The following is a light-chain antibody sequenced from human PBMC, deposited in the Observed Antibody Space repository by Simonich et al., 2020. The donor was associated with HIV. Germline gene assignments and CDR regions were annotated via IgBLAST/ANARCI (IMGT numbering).Light chain of an antibody. V-gene: IGLV2-14*03. J-gene: IGLJ2*01. CDR2: DVS. CDR3: TSYTSSSTLV. Sequence: QSALTQPASVSGSPGQSITISCTGHSSDVGGYNYVSWYQQHPVKAPKLMIYDVSKRPSGVSNRFSGSKSGNTASLTISGLQAEDEADYYCTSYTSSSTLVFGGGTKLTVL. CDR1: SSDVGGYNY.